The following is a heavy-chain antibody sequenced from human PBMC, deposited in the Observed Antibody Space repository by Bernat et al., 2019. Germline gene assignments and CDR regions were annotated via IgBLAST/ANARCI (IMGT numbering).Heavy chain of an antibody. CDR3: AGHAELWFGESSDY. D-gene: IGHD3-10*01. CDR1: GGTFSSYT. CDR2: IIPILGIA. Sequence: QVQLVQSGAEVKKPGSSVKVSCKASGGTFSSYTISWVRQAPGQGLEWMGRIIPILGIANYAQKFKDRVTITADKSTSTAYMELSSLRSEDTAVYYCAGHAELWFGESSDYWGQGTLVTVSS. J-gene: IGHJ4*02. V-gene: IGHV1-69*02.